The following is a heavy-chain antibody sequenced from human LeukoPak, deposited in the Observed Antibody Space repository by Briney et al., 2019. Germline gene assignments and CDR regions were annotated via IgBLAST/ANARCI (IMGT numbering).Heavy chain of an antibody. CDR3: ARERYDPAAYYYYGMDV. CDR1: GGSFSGYY. D-gene: IGHD3-16*01. J-gene: IGHJ6*02. Sequence: PSETLSLTCAVYGGSFSGYYWSWIRQPPGKGLEWIGEINHSGSTNYNPSLKSRVTISVDTSKNQFSLKLSSVTAADTAVYYCARERYDPAAYYYYGMDVWGQGTTVTVSS. CDR2: INHSGST. V-gene: IGHV4-34*01.